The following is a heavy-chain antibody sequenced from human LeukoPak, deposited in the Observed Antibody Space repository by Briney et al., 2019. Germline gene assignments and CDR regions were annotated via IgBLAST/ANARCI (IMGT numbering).Heavy chain of an antibody. D-gene: IGHD3-16*02. CDR3: AKDSGGYDYVWGSYRYYFDY. CDR1: GFTFDDYG. V-gene: IGHV3-20*04. CDR2: INWNGGST. J-gene: IGHJ4*02. Sequence: GGSLRLSCAASGFTFDDYGMSWVRQAPGKGLEWVSGINWNGGSTGYADSVKGRFTISRDNSKNTLYLQMNSLRAEDTAVYYCAKDSGGYDYVWGSYRYYFDYWGQGTLVTVSS.